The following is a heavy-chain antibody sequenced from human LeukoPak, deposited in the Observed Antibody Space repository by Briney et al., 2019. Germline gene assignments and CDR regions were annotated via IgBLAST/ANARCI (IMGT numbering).Heavy chain of an antibody. CDR2: INPNSGGT. J-gene: IGHJ4*02. V-gene: IGHV1-2*02. CDR1: GYTFTGYC. D-gene: IGHD3-22*01. Sequence: ASVKVSCKASGYTFTGYCMHWVRQAPGQGLEWMGWINPNSGGTNYAQKFQGRVTMTRDTSISTAYMELSRLRSDDTAVYYCARTDYYDSSGYRNWGQGTLVTVSS. CDR3: ARTDYYDSSGYRN.